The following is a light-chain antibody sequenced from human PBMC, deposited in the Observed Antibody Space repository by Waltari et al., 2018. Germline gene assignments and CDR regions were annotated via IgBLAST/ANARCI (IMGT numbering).Light chain of an antibody. CDR2: DAS. V-gene: IGKV1-39*01. Sequence: TQMTQSPSSLSASVGDRVTITCRASRSISTYLNWYQQKPGKAPKLLIYDASTLQGGVTSRFRGSGSGTDFTLTIDSLQPEDFATYYCQQSSSVPFTFGPGTKVDIK. CDR1: RSISTY. CDR3: QQSSSVPFT. J-gene: IGKJ3*01.